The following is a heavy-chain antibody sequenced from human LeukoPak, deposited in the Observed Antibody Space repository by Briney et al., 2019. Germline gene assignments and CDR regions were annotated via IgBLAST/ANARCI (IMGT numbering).Heavy chain of an antibody. Sequence: GASVKVSCKASGYTFTSYGISWVRQAPGQGLEWMGWISAYNGNTNYAQKLQGRVTMTTDTSTSTAYMELRSLRSDDTAVYYCARGSAGGWELRVDFDYWGQGTLVTVSS. D-gene: IGHD1-26*01. CDR1: GYTFTSYG. J-gene: IGHJ4*02. CDR2: ISAYNGNT. V-gene: IGHV1-18*01. CDR3: ARGSAGGWELRVDFDY.